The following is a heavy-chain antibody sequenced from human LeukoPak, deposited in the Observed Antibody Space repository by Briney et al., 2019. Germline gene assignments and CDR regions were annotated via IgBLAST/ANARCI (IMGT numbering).Heavy chain of an antibody. CDR1: GYTFTSYY. Sequence: ASVKVSCKASGYTFTSYYMHWVRQAPGQGLEWMGIINPSGGSTSYAQKFQGRVTMTRDTSTSTVYMELSSLRSEDTAVYYCARVMVRGVPITYFDYWGQGTPVTVSS. V-gene: IGHV1-46*01. J-gene: IGHJ4*02. D-gene: IGHD3-10*01. CDR3: ARVMVRGVPITYFDY. CDR2: INPSGGST.